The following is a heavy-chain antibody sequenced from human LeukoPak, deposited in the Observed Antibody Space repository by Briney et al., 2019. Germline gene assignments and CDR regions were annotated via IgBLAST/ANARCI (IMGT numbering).Heavy chain of an antibody. CDR3: ARRSPNYYFDY. CDR2: ISSSNNYI. J-gene: IGHJ4*02. CDR1: GFTFSNYN. Sequence: GGSLRLSCAASGFTFSNYNMNWVRQAPGKGLEWVSSISSSNNYIYYADSVKGRFTISRDNAKNSLYLQMNSQRAEDTAVYYCARRSPNYYFDYWGQGTPVTVSS. V-gene: IGHV3-21*01.